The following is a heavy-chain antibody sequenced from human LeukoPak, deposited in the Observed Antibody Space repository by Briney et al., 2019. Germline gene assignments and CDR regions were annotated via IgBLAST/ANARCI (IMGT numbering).Heavy chain of an antibody. D-gene: IGHD3-16*02. CDR1: GGSISSYY. J-gene: IGHJ4*02. V-gene: IGHV4-4*07. CDR3: ALLNDYVWGSYLDY. Sequence: SETLSLTCTVSGGSISSYYWSWIRQPAGKGLEWIGRIYTSGSTNYNPSLKSRVTMSVDTSKNQFSLKLSSVTAADTAVYYCALLNDYVWGSYLDYWGQGTLVTVSS. CDR2: IYTSGST.